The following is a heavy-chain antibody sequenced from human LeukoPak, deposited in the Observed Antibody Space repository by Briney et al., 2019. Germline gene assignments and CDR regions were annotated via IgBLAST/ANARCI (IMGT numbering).Heavy chain of an antibody. Sequence: PGGSLRLSCAASGFTFNNYGMNWVRQAPGKGLEWVSLITGSGSSTFYADSVKGRFTISRDNSKNTLYLEMNGLRAEDTAMYYCAKNRYCSGNTSFKDAFDIWGQGTMVTVSS. CDR3: AKNRYCSGNTSFKDAFDI. V-gene: IGHV3-23*01. CDR2: ITGSGSST. J-gene: IGHJ3*02. D-gene: IGHD2-15*01. CDR1: GFTFNNYG.